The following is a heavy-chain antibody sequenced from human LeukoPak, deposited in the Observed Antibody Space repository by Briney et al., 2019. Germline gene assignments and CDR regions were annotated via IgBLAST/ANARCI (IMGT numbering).Heavy chain of an antibody. CDR1: GYTFTGYY. D-gene: IGHD2-15*01. CDR2: INPNSGGT. Sequence: ASVKVSCKASGYTFTGYYMHWVRQAPGQGLEWMGWINPNSGGTNYAQKFQGRVTMTRDTSISTAYMELGRLRSDDTAVYYCARSNIVVVVAATYDAFDIWGQGTMVTVSS. V-gene: IGHV1-2*02. CDR3: ARSNIVVVVAATYDAFDI. J-gene: IGHJ3*02.